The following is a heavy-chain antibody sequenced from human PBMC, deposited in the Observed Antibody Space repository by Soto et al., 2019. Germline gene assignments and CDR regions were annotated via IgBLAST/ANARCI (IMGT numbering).Heavy chain of an antibody. Sequence: QVQLVQSGVEVKKPGASVKVSCKASGYTFTDYAISWVRQAPGRGLEWMGWVNTYNGNPNYAQIFQGRVTMTTDTSTDTAYMELRSLKSDDSAVYYCARDSQYSTSWQWFDSWGQGTLVTVSS. V-gene: IGHV1-18*01. CDR2: VNTYNGNP. D-gene: IGHD6-13*01. CDR3: ARDSQYSTSWQWFDS. CDR1: GYTFTDYA. J-gene: IGHJ5*01.